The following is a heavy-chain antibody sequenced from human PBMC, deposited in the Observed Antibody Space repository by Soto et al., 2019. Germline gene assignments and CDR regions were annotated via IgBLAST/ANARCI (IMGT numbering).Heavy chain of an antibody. CDR2: IYYNDDR. D-gene: IGHD5-12*01. CDR3: AHSDGGYEIIYFDF. J-gene: IGHJ4*02. Sequence: GSCPTLVNPTQTLTLTCTFSGFSFTTAGVAVGWIRQTPGGALEWLTLIYYNDDRRFSPSLKTRLTITGDTSKNQVVLSLTNVDPGDTATYFCAHSDGGYEIIYFDFWGQGIPVTVPQ. V-gene: IGHV2-5*01. CDR1: GFSFTTAGVA.